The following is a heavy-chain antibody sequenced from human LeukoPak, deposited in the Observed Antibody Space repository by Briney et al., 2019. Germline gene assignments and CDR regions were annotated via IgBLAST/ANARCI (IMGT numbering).Heavy chain of an antibody. Sequence: PSETLSLTCAVSGGSISSGGYSWSWIRQPPGKGLEWIGYIYHSGSTYYNPSPKSRVTISVDRSKNQFSLELNSMTAADTAVYYCARVLRTSGWSLSWFDPWGQGTLVTVSS. V-gene: IGHV4-30-2*01. CDR3: ARVLRTSGWSLSWFDP. D-gene: IGHD6-19*01. CDR2: IYHSGST. CDR1: GGSISSGGYS. J-gene: IGHJ5*02.